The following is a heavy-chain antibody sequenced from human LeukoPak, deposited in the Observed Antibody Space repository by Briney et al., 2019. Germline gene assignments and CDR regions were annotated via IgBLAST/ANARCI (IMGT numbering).Heavy chain of an antibody. V-gene: IGHV3-74*01. D-gene: IGHD3-10*01. CDR2: ISEHGSIT. CDR3: ARDVAGSGSL. CDR1: GFTFSSYW. J-gene: IGHJ4*02. Sequence: LAGGSLRLSCAASGFTFSSYWMHWVRQVPGKGLVWVARISEHGSITDYADSVKDRFTVSRDNAWNTLYLQMNSLRAEDTAVYYCARDVAGSGSLWGQGTLITVSS.